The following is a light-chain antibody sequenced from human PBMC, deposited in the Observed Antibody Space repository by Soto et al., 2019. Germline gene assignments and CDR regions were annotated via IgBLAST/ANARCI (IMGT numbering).Light chain of an antibody. J-gene: IGLJ1*01. Sequence: QSALTQPASVSGSPGQSITISFTGTSSDVGGYNYVSWYQQHPGKAPKLMIYDVSNRPSGVSNRFSGSKSGNTASLTISGLQAEDEADYYCSSYTSSSFYVFGTGTKLTVL. CDR3: SSYTSSSFYV. CDR2: DVS. CDR1: SSDVGGYNY. V-gene: IGLV2-14*01.